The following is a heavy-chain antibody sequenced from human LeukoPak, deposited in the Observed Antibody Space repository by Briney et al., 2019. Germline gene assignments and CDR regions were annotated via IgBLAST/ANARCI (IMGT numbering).Heavy chain of an antibody. CDR1: GGSISSGGYY. D-gene: IGHD3-22*01. CDR2: IYYSGST. Sequence: PSQTLSLTCTASGGSISSGGYYWSWIRQHPGKGLEWIGYIYYSGSTYYNPSLKSRVTISVDTSKNQFSLKLSSVTAADTAVYYCARDPYYYDSSGYGAFDIWGQGTMVTVSS. J-gene: IGHJ3*02. CDR3: ARDPYYYDSSGYGAFDI. V-gene: IGHV4-31*03.